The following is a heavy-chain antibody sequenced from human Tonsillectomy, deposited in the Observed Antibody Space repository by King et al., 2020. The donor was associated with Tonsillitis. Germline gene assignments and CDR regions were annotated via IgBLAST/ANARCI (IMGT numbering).Heavy chain of an antibody. Sequence: VQLQESGPGLVKPSQTLSLTCTVSGGSISSGGYYWSWIRQHPGKGLEWIGYIYYSGGTYYNPSLKSLVTISVDTSKNQFSLKLSSVTAADTAVYYCARLQNYYDSSGYWYYFDYWGQGTLVTVSS. CDR1: GGSISSGGYY. J-gene: IGHJ4*02. V-gene: IGHV4-31*01. CDR3: ARLQNYYDSSGYWYYFDY. D-gene: IGHD3-22*01. CDR2: IYYSGGT.